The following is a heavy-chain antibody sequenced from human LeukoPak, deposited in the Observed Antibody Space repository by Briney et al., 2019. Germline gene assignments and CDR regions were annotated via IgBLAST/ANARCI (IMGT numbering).Heavy chain of an antibody. CDR2: IYYSGST. V-gene: IGHV4-30-4*01. CDR3: ASVVVVVAAMQRYNWFDP. Sequence: PSETLSLTCTVSGGSISSGDYYWSWIRQPPGKGLEWIGYIYYSGSTYYNPSLKSRVTISVDTSKNQFSLKLSSVTAADTAVYYCASVVVVVAAMQRYNWFDPWGQGTLVTVSS. D-gene: IGHD2-15*01. J-gene: IGHJ5*02. CDR1: GGSISSGDYY.